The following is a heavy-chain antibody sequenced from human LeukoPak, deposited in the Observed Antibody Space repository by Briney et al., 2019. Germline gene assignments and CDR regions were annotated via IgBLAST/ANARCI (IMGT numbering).Heavy chain of an antibody. Sequence: PGGSLRLSCAASGFTFSDYYMSWIRQAPGKGLEWVSYISSSSSYTNYADSVKGRFTISRDNAKNSLYLQMNSLRAEDTAVYYCARVVRLDPNCSSTSCTGYWSDPWGQGTLVTVSS. V-gene: IGHV3-11*05. CDR2: ISSSSSYT. CDR1: GFTFSDYY. D-gene: IGHD2-2*01. J-gene: IGHJ5*02. CDR3: ARVVRLDPNCSSTSCTGYWSDP.